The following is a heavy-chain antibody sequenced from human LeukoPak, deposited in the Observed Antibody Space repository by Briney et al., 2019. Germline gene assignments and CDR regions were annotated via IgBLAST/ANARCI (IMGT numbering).Heavy chain of an antibody. CDR2: IRYDGSNK. J-gene: IGHJ4*02. D-gene: IGHD3-3*01. CDR1: GFTFSNYW. V-gene: IGHV3-30*02. CDR3: LKLEGTFYDFWDV. Sequence: GGSLRLSCAASGFTFSNYWMSWVRQAPGKGLEWVAFIRYDGSNKYYADSVKGRFTISRDNSKNTLYLQMNSLRREDTAVYYCLKLEGTFYDFWDVWGQGTLVTVSS.